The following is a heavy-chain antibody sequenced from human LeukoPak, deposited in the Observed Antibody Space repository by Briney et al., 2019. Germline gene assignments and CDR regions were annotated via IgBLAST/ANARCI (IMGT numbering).Heavy chain of an antibody. Sequence: SETLSLTCAVYGGSFSGYYWSWIRQPPGKGLEWIGEINHSGSTNYNPSLESRVTISVDTSKNQFSLKLSSVTAADTAVYYCARGGWGSGARDYWGQGTLVTVSS. V-gene: IGHV4-34*01. J-gene: IGHJ4*02. CDR1: GGSFSGYY. CDR2: INHSGST. D-gene: IGHD3-10*01. CDR3: ARGGWGSGARDY.